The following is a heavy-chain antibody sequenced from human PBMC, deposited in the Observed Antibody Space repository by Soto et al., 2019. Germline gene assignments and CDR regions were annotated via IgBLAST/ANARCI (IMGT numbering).Heavy chain of an antibody. V-gene: IGHV1-18*01. Sequence: QVQLVQSGAEVKKPGASVKVSCKASGYTFTSYGISWVRQAPGQGLEWLGWISVYSGNTNYAQMVQDRVTMTTDTSXXTAYMDLRSLRSDDTAVYYCARDQQWLDAYANFDYWGQGTLVTVSS. D-gene: IGHD6-19*01. J-gene: IGHJ4*02. CDR1: GYTFTSYG. CDR2: ISVYSGNT. CDR3: ARDQQWLDAYANFDY.